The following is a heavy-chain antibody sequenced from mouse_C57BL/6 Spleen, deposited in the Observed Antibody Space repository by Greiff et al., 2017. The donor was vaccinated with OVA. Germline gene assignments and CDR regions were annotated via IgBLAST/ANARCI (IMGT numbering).Heavy chain of an antibody. D-gene: IGHD4-1*02. CDR3: TSQLGRFAY. J-gene: IGHJ3*01. CDR2: IDPETGGT. V-gene: IGHV1-15*01. Sequence: VKLMESGAELVRPGASVTLSCKASGYTFTDYEMHWVKQTPVHGLEWIGAIDPETGGTAYNQKFKGKAILTADKSSSTAYMELRSLTSEDSAVYYCTSQLGRFAYWGQGTLVTVSA. CDR1: GYTFTDYE.